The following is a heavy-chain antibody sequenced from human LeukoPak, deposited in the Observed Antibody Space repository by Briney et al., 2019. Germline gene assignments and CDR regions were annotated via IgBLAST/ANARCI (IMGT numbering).Heavy chain of an antibody. Sequence: GKSLRLSCAASGFNFDDHAMHWVRQAPGKGLEWVSGISWNSGNIGYADSVKGRFTISRDNAKNSLYLQMSSLRAEDMALYYCAKGSYFGSPFGYWGQGTLVTVSS. CDR1: GFNFDDHA. D-gene: IGHD3-10*01. CDR3: AKGSYFGSPFGY. CDR2: ISWNSGNI. J-gene: IGHJ4*02. V-gene: IGHV3-9*03.